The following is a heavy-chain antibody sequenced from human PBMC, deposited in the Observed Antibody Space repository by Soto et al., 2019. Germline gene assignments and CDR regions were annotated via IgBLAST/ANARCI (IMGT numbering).Heavy chain of an antibody. J-gene: IGHJ4*02. CDR3: ARSIVVVTALDY. D-gene: IGHD2-21*02. CDR2: INPFDGSR. Sequence: ASVKVSCKASGYIFTSYYLHWVRQAPGQGLEWMGWINPFDGSRMFAQSFQGRVTFTRDTSTSTVYMELSGLRSEDTAVYYCARSIVVVTALDYWGQGTLVTVSS. CDR1: GYIFTSYY. V-gene: IGHV1-46*01.